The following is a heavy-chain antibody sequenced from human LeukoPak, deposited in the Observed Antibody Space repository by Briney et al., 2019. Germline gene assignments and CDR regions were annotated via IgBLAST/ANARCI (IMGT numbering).Heavy chain of an antibody. J-gene: IGHJ6*02. Sequence: PGGSLRLSCAASGFTFSSYSMNWVRQAPGKGLEWVSSISSSSSYIYYADSVKGRFTISRDNAKNSLYLQMNSLRAEDTAVYYCARDRFGEDVLLWFGELLNTYYYGMDVWGQGTTVTVSS. D-gene: IGHD3-10*01. CDR2: ISSSSSYI. V-gene: IGHV3-21*01. CDR3: ARDRFGEDVLLWFGELLNTYYYGMDV. CDR1: GFTFSSYS.